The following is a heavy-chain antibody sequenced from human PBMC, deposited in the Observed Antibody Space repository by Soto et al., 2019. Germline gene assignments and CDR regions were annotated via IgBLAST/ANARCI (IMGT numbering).Heavy chain of an antibody. CDR1: GFSFAGYA. D-gene: IGHD3-3*01. J-gene: IGHJ4*02. Sequence: GGSLRLSCAATGFSFAGYALTWVRQAPGKGLEWLSAISGGGGSTYYADSVRGRFSISRDVSGNRVYLHLDRLTAGDTATYYCAKTQTFNGYYGGFDAWGQGTRVTVSS. V-gene: IGHV3-23*01. CDR2: ISGGGGST. CDR3: AKTQTFNGYYGGFDA.